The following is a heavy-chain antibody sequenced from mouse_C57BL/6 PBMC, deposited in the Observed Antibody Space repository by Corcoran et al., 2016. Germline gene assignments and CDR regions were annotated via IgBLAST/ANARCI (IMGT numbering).Heavy chain of an antibody. Sequence: QVQLQQSGAELVKPGASVKISCKASGYAFSSYWMNWVKQRPGKGLEWIGQIYPGDGDTNYNGKFKGKATLTADKSSSTAYMQLSSLTSEDSAVYFCARGATVVATSDAMDYWGQGTSVTVSS. J-gene: IGHJ4*01. CDR2: IYPGDGDT. D-gene: IGHD1-1*01. CDR3: ARGATVVATSDAMDY. V-gene: IGHV1-80*01. CDR1: GYAFSSYW.